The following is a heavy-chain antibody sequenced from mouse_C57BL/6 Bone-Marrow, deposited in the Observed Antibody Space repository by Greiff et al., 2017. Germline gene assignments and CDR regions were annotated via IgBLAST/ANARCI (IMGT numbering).Heavy chain of an antibody. V-gene: IGHV1-58*01. Sequence: EVKLMESGAELVRPGSSVKMSCKTSGYTFTSYGINWVKQRPGQGLEWIGYIYIGNGYTEYNEKFKGKATLTSDTSSSTAYMQLSSLTSEDSAIYFCARSSYYYGSSYWYFDVWGTGTTVTVSS. CDR3: ARSSYYYGSSYWYFDV. CDR2: IYIGNGYT. CDR1: GYTFTSYG. D-gene: IGHD1-1*01. J-gene: IGHJ1*03.